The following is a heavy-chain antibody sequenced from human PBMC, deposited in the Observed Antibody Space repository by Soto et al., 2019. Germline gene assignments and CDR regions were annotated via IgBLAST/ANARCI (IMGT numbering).Heavy chain of an antibody. CDR2: IIPIFGTA. J-gene: IGHJ4*02. V-gene: IGHV1-69*01. D-gene: IGHD4-17*01. CDR3: ARGGFGVHGDYSATPDY. Sequence: QVQLVQSGAEVKKSGSSVKVSCKASGGTFSSYAISWVRQAPGQGLEWMGGIIPIFGTANYAQKFQGRVTITADESTSTAYMELSSLRSEDTAVYYCARGGFGVHGDYSATPDYWGQGTLVTVSS. CDR1: GGTFSSYA.